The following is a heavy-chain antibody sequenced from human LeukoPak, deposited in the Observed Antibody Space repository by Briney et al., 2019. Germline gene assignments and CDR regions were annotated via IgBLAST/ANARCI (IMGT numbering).Heavy chain of an antibody. V-gene: IGHV3-30-3*01. Sequence: QPGGSLRLSCAASGFTFSSYAMHWVRQAPGKGLEWVAVISYDGSNKYYADSVKGRFTISRDNSKNTLYLQMNSLRAEDTAVYYCARDLGRKWSGEYLDYWGQGTLVTVSS. D-gene: IGHD3-10*01. CDR1: GFTFSSYA. CDR2: ISYDGSNK. J-gene: IGHJ4*02. CDR3: ARDLGRKWSGEYLDY.